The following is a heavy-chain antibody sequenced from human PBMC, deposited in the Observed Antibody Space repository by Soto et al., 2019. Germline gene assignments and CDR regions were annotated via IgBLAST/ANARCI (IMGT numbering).Heavy chain of an antibody. J-gene: IGHJ6*02. Sequence: PSETLSLTCTVSGGSISKSSIYWGWIRQPPGKGLEWIGNFYDSGSTNYNPSLKSRVTISVDTSKNQFSLKLSSVTAADTAVYYCARGTSSSYYGYYGMGVWGQGTTVTVSS. D-gene: IGHD3-22*01. CDR1: GGSISKSSIY. CDR3: ARGTSSSYYGYYGMGV. CDR2: FYDSGST. V-gene: IGHV4-39*07.